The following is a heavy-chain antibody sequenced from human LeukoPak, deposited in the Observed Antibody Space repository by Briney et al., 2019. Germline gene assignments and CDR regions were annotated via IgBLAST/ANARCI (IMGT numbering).Heavy chain of an antibody. D-gene: IGHD3/OR15-3a*01. Sequence: GASVRVSCTASGYTFTSYGINWVRQAPGQGLEWMGWMNPNSGNTGYAQTFQGRVTMTRNTSISTAYMEVSSLRSEDTAVYYCARDWVWNWFDPWGQGTLVTVSS. CDR1: GYTFTSYG. V-gene: IGHV1-8*01. CDR3: ARDWVWNWFDP. CDR2: MNPNSGNT. J-gene: IGHJ5*02.